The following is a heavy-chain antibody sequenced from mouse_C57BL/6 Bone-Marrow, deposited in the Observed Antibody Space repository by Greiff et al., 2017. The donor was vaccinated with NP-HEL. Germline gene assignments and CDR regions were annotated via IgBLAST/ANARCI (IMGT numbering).Heavy chain of an antibody. J-gene: IGHJ4*01. V-gene: IGHV1-9*01. CDR2: ILPGSGST. CDR3: ARSRSSMDY. CDR1: GYTFSGYW. Sequence: QVQLKQSGAELMKSGASVKLSCKATGYTFSGYWIEWVKQRPGHGLEWIGEILPGSGSTNYNEKFKGKATFTADTSSNTAYMQLSSLTTEDSASYYCARSRSSMDYWGQGTSVTVSS.